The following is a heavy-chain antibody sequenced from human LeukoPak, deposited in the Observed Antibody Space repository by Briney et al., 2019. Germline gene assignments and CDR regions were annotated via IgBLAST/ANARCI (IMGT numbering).Heavy chain of an antibody. D-gene: IGHD3-9*01. J-gene: IGHJ5*01. CDR1: GFTFSNYW. CDR3: VRDWDHFDFDS. V-gene: IGHV3-74*01. CDR2: IKGDGSHT. Sequence: GGPLRLSCAASGFTFSNYWMHWVRQAPGKGLVWVSRIKGDGSHTIYADSVKGRFTISRDNAKNTLYLQMKSLRAEDTAVYYCVRDWDHFDFDSWGLGTLVTVSS.